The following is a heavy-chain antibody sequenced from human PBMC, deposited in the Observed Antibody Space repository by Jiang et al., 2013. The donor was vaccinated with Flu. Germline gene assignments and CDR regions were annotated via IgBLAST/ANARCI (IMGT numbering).Heavy chain of an antibody. V-gene: IGHV3-15*01. J-gene: IGHJ3*02. D-gene: IGHD6-19*01. CDR3: SSGWLDAFDI. CDR1: SNAW. CDR2: IKSKTDGGTT. Sequence: SNAWMSWVRQAPGKGLEWVGRIKSKTDGGTTDYAAPVKGRFTISRDDSKNTLYLQMNSLKTEDTAVYYCSSGWLDAFDIWGQGTMVTVSS.